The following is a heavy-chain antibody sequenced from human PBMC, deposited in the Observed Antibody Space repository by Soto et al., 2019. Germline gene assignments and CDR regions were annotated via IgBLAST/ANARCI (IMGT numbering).Heavy chain of an antibody. CDR3: SGGVVDAF. CDR1: ESTVSRDW. Sequence: EVHLVESGGGLVQTGGSLRLSCAIFESTVSRDWMNWVRQAPGKGLEWVAHINQDGSEKYYVDSVKGRFTISRDNVKMALYRQRNSRRPAHTAIYYCSGGVVDAFWCQGTLVTLSS. V-gene: IGHV3-7*04. D-gene: IGHD2-15*01. CDR2: INQDGSEK. J-gene: IGHJ4*02.